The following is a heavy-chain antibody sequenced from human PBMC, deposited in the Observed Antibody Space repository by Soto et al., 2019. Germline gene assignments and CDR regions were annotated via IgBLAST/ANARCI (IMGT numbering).Heavy chain of an antibody. CDR2: IYYSGST. CDR1: GGSISSYY. D-gene: IGHD2-2*01. CDR3: ARERSTDYFDY. V-gene: IGHV4-59*01. Sequence: LALTCTVSGGSISSYYWSWIRQPPGKGLEWIGYIYYSGSTNYNPSLKSRVTISVDTSKNQFSLKLSSVTAADTAVYYCARERSTDYFDYWGQGTLVTVSS. J-gene: IGHJ4*02.